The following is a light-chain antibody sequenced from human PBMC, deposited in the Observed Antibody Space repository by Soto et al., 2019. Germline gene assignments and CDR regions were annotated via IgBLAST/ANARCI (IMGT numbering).Light chain of an antibody. CDR2: QVT. Sequence: QSALTHPASVSGSPGQSITISCTGTSSDIGGYYYVSWYQHHPGKAPKLLIYQVTNRPSRVSNRFSGSKSGNTASLTISGLQADDEADYYCTSYSSSDIFYVFGTGTKVTVL. CDR3: TSYSSSDIFYV. CDR1: SSDIGGYYY. J-gene: IGLJ1*01. V-gene: IGLV2-14*01.